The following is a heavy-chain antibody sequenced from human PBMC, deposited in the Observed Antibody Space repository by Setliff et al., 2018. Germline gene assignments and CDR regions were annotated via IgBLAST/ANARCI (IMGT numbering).Heavy chain of an antibody. J-gene: IGHJ4*02. D-gene: IGHD2-21*02. CDR1: GYTFTSYG. Sequence: GASVKVSCKASGYTFTSYGVHWVRQAPGQRLEWMGWISAANGNTKYSQKFQGRVTITRDTSASTVYMELSSLRYEDTAVYYCARVRPCGVDCSTGVGGPYYFDHWGQGTLVTVSS. CDR2: ISAANGNT. CDR3: ARVRPCGVDCSTGVGGPYYFDH. V-gene: IGHV1-3*01.